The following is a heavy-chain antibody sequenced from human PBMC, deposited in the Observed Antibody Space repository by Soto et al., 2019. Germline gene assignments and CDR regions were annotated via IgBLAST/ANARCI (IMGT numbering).Heavy chain of an antibody. D-gene: IGHD3-22*01. V-gene: IGHV3-30-3*01. CDR1: GFTFSSSA. CDR3: AREVASYDTSGYFDY. J-gene: IGHJ4*02. Sequence: GGSLRLSCAASGFTFSSSAFHWVRQAPGRGLEWVALISYDGNNKYYADSVKGRFTISRDNSKSTLYLQMNSLRTEDTAVYYCAREVASYDTSGYFDYWGQGTLVTVSS. CDR2: ISYDGNNK.